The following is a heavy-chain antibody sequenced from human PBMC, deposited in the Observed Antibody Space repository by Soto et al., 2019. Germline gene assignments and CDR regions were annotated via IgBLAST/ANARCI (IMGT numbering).Heavy chain of an antibody. CDR3: ARLRRVIRYGMDV. CDR1: GYSFTTYW. J-gene: IGHJ6*02. Sequence: PGESVKISCKCSGYSFTTYWISWVLQMPGKGLEWMGRIDPSDSYTNYSPSFQGHVTISADKSISTAYLQWSSLKASDTAMYYCARLRRVIRYGMDVWGQGTTVTVSS. V-gene: IGHV5-10-1*01. D-gene: IGHD2-21*01. CDR2: IDPSDSYT.